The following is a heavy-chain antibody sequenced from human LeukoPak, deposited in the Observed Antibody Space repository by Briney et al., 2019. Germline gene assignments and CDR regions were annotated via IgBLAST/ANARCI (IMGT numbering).Heavy chain of an antibody. CDR1: GYTFTSYY. CDR2: INPSGGST. Sequence: ASVKVSCQASGYTFTSYYMHWVRQAPGQGLEWMGIINPSGGSTSYAQNFQGRVTMTRDTSTSTVYMELSSLKSEDTAVYYCARKEGVYFDYWGQGTLVTVSS. J-gene: IGHJ4*02. CDR3: ARKEGVYFDY. V-gene: IGHV1-46*03.